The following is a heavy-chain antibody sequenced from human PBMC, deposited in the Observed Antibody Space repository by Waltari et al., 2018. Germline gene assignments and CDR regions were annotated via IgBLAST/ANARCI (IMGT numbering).Heavy chain of an antibody. D-gene: IGHD2-21*01. CDR2: IGVDGSPI. Sequence: LESGGGLTEPGASLRLSCEASGFKIRGLSMDWVRQAPGKGPEWVAFIGVDGSPIYYADSVRGRFTISRDNAKNVVHLQMNTLRHEDTAVYYCARGYWENSFDLWGPGTTVTVSS. CDR1: GFKIRGLS. V-gene: IGHV3-48*02. CDR3: ARGYWENSFDL. J-gene: IGHJ3*01.